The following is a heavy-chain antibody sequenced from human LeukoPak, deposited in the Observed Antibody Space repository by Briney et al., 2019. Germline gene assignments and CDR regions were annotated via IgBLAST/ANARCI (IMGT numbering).Heavy chain of an antibody. J-gene: IGHJ5*02. V-gene: IGHV1-8*01. CDR3: ARGKYYYDSSSYYYWFDP. Sequence: ASVKVSCKASGYTFTSYDINWVRQATGQGLEWMGWMNPNSGNTGYAQKFQGRVTMTRNTSISTAYMELSSLRSEDTAVYYCARGKYYYDSSSYYYWFDPWGQGTLVTVSS. CDR2: MNPNSGNT. D-gene: IGHD3-22*01. CDR1: GYTFTSYD.